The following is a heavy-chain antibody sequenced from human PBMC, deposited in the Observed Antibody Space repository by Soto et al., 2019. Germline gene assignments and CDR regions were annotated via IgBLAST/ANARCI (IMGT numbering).Heavy chain of an antibody. CDR3: ARNLDYGMDV. V-gene: IGHV3-53*02. CDR1: GFTVSSNY. Sequence: EAQLVETGGGLIQPGESLRLSCAASGFTVSSNYMSWVRQAPGKGLEWVSVIYRSGSTKYADSVKGRFTISRDNSKNTLDLQMNSVRAEDTAVYFCARNLDYGMDVWGQGTTVTVSS. CDR2: IYRSGST. J-gene: IGHJ6*02.